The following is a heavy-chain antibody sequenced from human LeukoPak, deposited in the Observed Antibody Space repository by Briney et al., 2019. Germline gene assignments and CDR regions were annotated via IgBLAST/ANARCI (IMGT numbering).Heavy chain of an antibody. D-gene: IGHD2-21*01. Sequence: PSQTLSLTCTVSGGSISSGDYYWGWIRQPPGKGLEWIGYIYYSGSTYYNPSLKSRVTISVDTSKNQFSLKLSSVTAADTAVYYCARVDRSVVASFDYWGQGTLVTVSS. CDR3: ARVDRSVVASFDY. CDR2: IYYSGST. CDR1: GGSISSGDYY. V-gene: IGHV4-30-4*08. J-gene: IGHJ4*02.